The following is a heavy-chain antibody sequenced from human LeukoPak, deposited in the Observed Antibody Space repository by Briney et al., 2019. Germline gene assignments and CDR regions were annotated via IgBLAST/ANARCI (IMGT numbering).Heavy chain of an antibody. CDR2: IHHSGST. CDR3: ARERYCTSTSCSKSYYYMDV. V-gene: IGHV4-38-2*02. Sequence: PSETLSLTCTVSDDSFSSHYWTWIRQPPGKGLEWIGSIHHSGSTYYNPSLKSRVTISVDTSRNQFSLKLSSVTAADTAVYYCARERYCTSTSCSKSYYYMDVWGKGTTVTVSS. D-gene: IGHD2-2*01. J-gene: IGHJ6*03. CDR1: DDSFSSHY.